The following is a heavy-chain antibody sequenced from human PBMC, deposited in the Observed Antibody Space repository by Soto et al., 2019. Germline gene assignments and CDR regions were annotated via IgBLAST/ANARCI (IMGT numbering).Heavy chain of an antibody. CDR1: GFTFSSYA. Sequence: PGGSLRLSCAASGFTFSSYAMSWVRQAPGKGLEWVSAISGSGGSTYYADSVKGRFTISRDNSKNTLYLQMNSLRAEDTAVYYCAKDLRYYGSGSYFLFDYWGQGTLVTVSS. D-gene: IGHD3-10*01. J-gene: IGHJ4*02. CDR3: AKDLRYYGSGSYFLFDY. CDR2: ISGSGGST. V-gene: IGHV3-23*01.